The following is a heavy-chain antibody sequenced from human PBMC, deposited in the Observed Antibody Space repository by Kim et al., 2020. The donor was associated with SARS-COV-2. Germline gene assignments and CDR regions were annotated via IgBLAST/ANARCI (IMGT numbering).Heavy chain of an antibody. J-gene: IGHJ3*02. CDR2: ISSSSSYI. CDR3: ARLGWDGGDDAFDI. V-gene: IGHV3-21*01. CDR1: GFTFSSYS. Sequence: GGSLRLSCAASGFTFSSYSMNWVRQAPGKGLEWVSSISSSSSYIYYADSVKGRFTISRDNAKNSLYLQMNSLRAEDTAVYYCARLGWDGGDDAFDIWGQGTMVTVSS. D-gene: IGHD3-10*01.